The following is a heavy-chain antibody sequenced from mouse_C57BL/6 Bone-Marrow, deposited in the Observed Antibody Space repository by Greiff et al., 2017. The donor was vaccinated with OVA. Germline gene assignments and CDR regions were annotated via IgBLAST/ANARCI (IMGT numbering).Heavy chain of an antibody. CDR1: GFTFSSYA. CDR2: ISDGGSYT. D-gene: IGHD2-1*01. CDR3: ARDLRNYGNYGGWYYAMDY. Sequence: EVMLVESGGGLVKPGGSLKLSCAASGFTFSSYAMSWVRQTPEKRLEWVATISDGGSYTYYPANVKGRFIISRDNAKNNLYLQMSQLKSEDTAMYYCARDLRNYGNYGGWYYAMDYWGQGTSVTVSS. J-gene: IGHJ4*01. V-gene: IGHV5-4*01.